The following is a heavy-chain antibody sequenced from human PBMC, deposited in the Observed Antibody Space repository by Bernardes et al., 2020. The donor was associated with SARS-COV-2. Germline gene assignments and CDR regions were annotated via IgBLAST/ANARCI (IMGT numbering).Heavy chain of an antibody. CDR1: GFTLSHYG. J-gene: IGHJ5*02. D-gene: IGHD4-17*01. CDR3: GKGSDYADP. V-gene: IGHV3-30*18. Sequence: GGTLRLSCADSGFTLSHYGMHWVRQAPGKGLEWVAGIPNDGRNKDHADSVKGRFTISRDNSKNTQYLQMNSLRSEDTAVYYCGKGSDYADPWGRGTLVIVSA. CDR2: IPNDGRNK.